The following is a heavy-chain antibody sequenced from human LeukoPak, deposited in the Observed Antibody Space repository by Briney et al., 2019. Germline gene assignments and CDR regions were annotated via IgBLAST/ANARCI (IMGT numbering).Heavy chain of an antibody. CDR3: ATIPISSSWYGSPKEFDP. J-gene: IGHJ5*02. CDR2: FDPEDGET. D-gene: IGHD6-13*01. CDR1: GYTLTELS. Sequence: ASVNVSCKVSGYTLTELSMHWVRQAPGKGLEGMGGFDPEDGETIYAQKFQGRVTMTGDTSTDTAYMELSSLRSEDTAVYYCATIPISSSWYGSPKEFDPWGQGTLVTVSS. V-gene: IGHV1-24*01.